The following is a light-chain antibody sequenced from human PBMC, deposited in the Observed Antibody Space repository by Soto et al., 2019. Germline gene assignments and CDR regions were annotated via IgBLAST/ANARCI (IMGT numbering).Light chain of an antibody. Sequence: EVVLTQSPATLSLSPGERVTLSCRASQSVNNYLAWYQQKPGQAPRLLIYDASNRATDIPARFSGSGSRTDFTLTISTLEPEDFAVYYCQQRSTWPGTFGQGTKLEIK. CDR3: QQRSTWPGT. V-gene: IGKV3-11*01. CDR2: DAS. J-gene: IGKJ2*01. CDR1: QSVNNY.